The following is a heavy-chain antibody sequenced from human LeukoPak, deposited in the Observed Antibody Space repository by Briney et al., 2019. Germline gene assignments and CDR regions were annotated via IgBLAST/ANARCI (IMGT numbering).Heavy chain of an antibody. J-gene: IGHJ4*02. CDR2: IYYSGST. Sequence: SETLSLTCTVSGGSISSYYWSWIRQPPGKGLEWIGYIYYSGSTNYNPSLKSRVTISVDTSKNQFSLKLSSVTAADTAVYYCARFGGNSGFDYWGQGTLVTVSS. V-gene: IGHV4-59*01. D-gene: IGHD4-23*01. CDR3: ARFGGNSGFDY. CDR1: GGSISSYY.